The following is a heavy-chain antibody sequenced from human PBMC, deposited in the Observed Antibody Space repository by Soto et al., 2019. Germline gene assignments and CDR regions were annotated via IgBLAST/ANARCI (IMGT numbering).Heavy chain of an antibody. CDR2: ISSSGSTI. CDR3: ARDCGSTVVNDAFDI. D-gene: IGHD2-2*01. V-gene: IGHV3-48*03. J-gene: IGHJ3*02. Sequence: GGSLRLSCAASGFTFSSYEMNWVRQAPGKGLEWVSYISSSGSTIYYADSVKGRFTISRDNAKNSLYLQMNSLRAEDTAVYYWARDCGSTVVNDAFDIWGRGTMVTVSS. CDR1: GFTFSSYE.